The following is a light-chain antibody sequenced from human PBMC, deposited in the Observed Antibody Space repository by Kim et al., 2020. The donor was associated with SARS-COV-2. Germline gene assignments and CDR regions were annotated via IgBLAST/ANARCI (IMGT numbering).Light chain of an antibody. J-gene: IGLJ3*02. CDR3: GTWDSSLSVWL. CDR2: DNN. Sequence: GQKVTISCSGSSSNIGTNYVSWYQQLPGIVPKVLIYDNNKRPSGIPDRFSGSKSGTSGTLDITGLQTGDEADYYCGTWDSSLSVWLFGGGTQLTVL. V-gene: IGLV1-51*01. CDR1: SSNIGTNY.